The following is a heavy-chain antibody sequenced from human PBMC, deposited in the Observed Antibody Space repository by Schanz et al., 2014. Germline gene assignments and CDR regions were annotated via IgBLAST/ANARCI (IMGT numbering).Heavy chain of an antibody. CDR2: ISYDGSSK. CDR1: GFTFRSYG. Sequence: QVQLVESGGGVVQPGRSLRLSCAASGFTFRSYGMHWVRQAPGKGLEWVALISYDGSSKNHADSVQGRFTIPRDNSKNALYLQMDSLRAGDTAVYYCAKDGRLPYYGTGSDFDYWGQGTLVAVSS. J-gene: IGHJ4*02. V-gene: IGHV3-33*06. D-gene: IGHD3-22*01. CDR3: AKDGRLPYYGTGSDFDY.